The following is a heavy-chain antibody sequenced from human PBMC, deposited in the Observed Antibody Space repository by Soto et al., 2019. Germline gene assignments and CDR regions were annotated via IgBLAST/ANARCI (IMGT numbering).Heavy chain of an antibody. Sequence: GGSLRLSCAASGFAFSNFDMSWVRQAPGKGLEWVSGISTSGGTTYYADSVKGRFTSSRDNSKNTLYLQMTSLRAEDTAVYYCATGTAAPAHWGQGTLVTVSS. CDR2: ISTSGGTT. J-gene: IGHJ1*01. V-gene: IGHV3-23*01. D-gene: IGHD6-13*01. CDR3: ATGTAAPAH. CDR1: GFAFSNFD.